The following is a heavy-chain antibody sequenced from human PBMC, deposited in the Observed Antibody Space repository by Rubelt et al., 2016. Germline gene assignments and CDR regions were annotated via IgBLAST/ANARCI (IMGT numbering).Heavy chain of an antibody. CDR1: GFTFSRYG. J-gene: IGHJ4*02. V-gene: IGHV3-33*01. CDR3: ARDKAGDTYYFDY. CDR2: IWSDGSNN. D-gene: IGHD2-21*02. Sequence: VHLVESGGGVVQPGRSLRLSCAASGFTFSRYGMHWVRQAPGKGLEWVAIIWSDGSNNYYADSVKGRFTISRDNSKNILSLQRNSLMAEDTAVYYCARDKAGDTYYFDYWGQGTLVTVSS.